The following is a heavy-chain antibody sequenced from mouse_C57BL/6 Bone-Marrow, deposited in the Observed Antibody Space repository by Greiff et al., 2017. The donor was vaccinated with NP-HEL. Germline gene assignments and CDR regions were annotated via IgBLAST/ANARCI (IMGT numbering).Heavy chain of an antibody. CDR2: IRNKANGYTT. CDR1: GFTFTDYY. Sequence: DVHLVESGGGLVQPGGSLSLSCAASGFTFTDYYMSWVRQPPGKALEWLGFIRNKANGYTTEYSASVKGRFTISRDNSQSILYLQMNALRAEDSATYYCARYGRDYFDYWGQGTTLTVSS. D-gene: IGHD6-1*01. V-gene: IGHV7-3*01. J-gene: IGHJ2*01. CDR3: ARYGRDYFDY.